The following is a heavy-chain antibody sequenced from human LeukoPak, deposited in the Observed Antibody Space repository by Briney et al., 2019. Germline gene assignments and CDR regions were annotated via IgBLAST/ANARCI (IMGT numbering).Heavy chain of an antibody. J-gene: IGHJ6*02. CDR2: TFTSGST. D-gene: IGHD6-13*01. CDR3: AREAYSSSPPDYYYYYGMDV. V-gene: IGHV4-4*07. Sequence: SETLSLTCTVSGGFISSYYWSWIRQPAGKGLGWIGRTFTSGSTNYNPSLKRRVTMSVDTAKNQCSLKMSSVTAADTAVYYCAREAYSSSPPDYYYYYGMDVWGQGTTVTVSS. CDR1: GGFISSYY.